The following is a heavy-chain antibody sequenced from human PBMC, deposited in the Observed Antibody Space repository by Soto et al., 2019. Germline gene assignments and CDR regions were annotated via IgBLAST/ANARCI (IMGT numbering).Heavy chain of an antibody. CDR1: GGTFSSYA. D-gene: IGHD3-22*01. Sequence: SVKVSCKASGGTFSSYAISWVRQAPGQGLEWMGGIIPIFGTANYAQKFQGRVTITADESTSTAYMELSSLRSEDTAVYYCARDFKRYYDSSGPDAFDIWGQGTMVTVSS. V-gene: IGHV1-69*13. CDR3: ARDFKRYYDSSGPDAFDI. CDR2: IIPIFGTA. J-gene: IGHJ3*02.